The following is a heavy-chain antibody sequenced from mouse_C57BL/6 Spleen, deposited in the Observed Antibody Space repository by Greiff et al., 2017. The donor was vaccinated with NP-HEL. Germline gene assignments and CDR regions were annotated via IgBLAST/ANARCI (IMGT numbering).Heavy chain of an antibody. D-gene: IGHD1-1*01. CDR3: ARYYGSSYYAMDY. CDR1: GFSLTSYG. Sequence: VKLVESGPGLVQPSQSLSITCTVSGFSLTSYGVHWVRQSPGKGLEWLGVIWRGGSTDYNAAFMSRLSITKDNSKSQVFFKMNSLQADDTAIYYCARYYGSSYYAMDYWGQGTSVTVSS. J-gene: IGHJ4*01. V-gene: IGHV2-5*01. CDR2: IWRGGST.